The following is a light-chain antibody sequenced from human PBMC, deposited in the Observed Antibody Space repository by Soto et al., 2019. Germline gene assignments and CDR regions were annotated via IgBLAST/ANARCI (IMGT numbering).Light chain of an antibody. CDR3: SSYTGASTWV. Sequence: QSVLTQPASVSGSPGQSITISCTGTSSDVGGYNFVSWYQQHPGKAPKLMICEVTKRPSGVSQRFSGSKSGNTASLTISGLQAEDEADYFCSSYTGASTWVFGGGTKVTVL. V-gene: IGLV2-14*01. CDR1: SSDVGGYNF. CDR2: EVT. J-gene: IGLJ3*02.